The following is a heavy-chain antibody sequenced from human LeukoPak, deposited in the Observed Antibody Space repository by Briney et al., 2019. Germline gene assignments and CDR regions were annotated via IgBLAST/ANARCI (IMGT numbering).Heavy chain of an antibody. CDR3: ARGSITIFGVVIRTVFDP. J-gene: IGHJ5*02. V-gene: IGHV1-2*02. CDR2: INPNSGGT. Sequence: ASVKVSCKASGYTFTGYYMHWVRQAPGQGLEWMGWINPNSGGTNYTQKFQGRVTMTRDTSISTAYMELSRLRSDDTAVYYCARGSITIFGVVIRTVFDPWGQGTLVTISS. CDR1: GYTFTGYY. D-gene: IGHD3-3*01.